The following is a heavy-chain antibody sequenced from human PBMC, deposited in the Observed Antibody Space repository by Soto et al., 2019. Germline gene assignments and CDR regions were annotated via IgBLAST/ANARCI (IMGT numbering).Heavy chain of an antibody. V-gene: IGHV3-23*01. CDR2: ISGSGGST. CDR3: AKGTVSTDYYYYGMDV. Sequence: GGSLRLCCAASGVPFSSDAMSWVRQAPGKGLEWVSAISGSGGSTYYADSVKGRFTISRDNSKNTLYLQMNSLRAEDTAVYYCAKGTVSTDYYYYGMDVWGQGTTVTVSS. CDR1: GVPFSSDA. J-gene: IGHJ6*02.